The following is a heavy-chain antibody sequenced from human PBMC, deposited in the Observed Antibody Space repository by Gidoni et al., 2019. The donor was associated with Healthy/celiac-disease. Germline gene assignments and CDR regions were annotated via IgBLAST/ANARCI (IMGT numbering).Heavy chain of an antibody. D-gene: IGHD3-16*02. V-gene: IGHV1-3*01. Sequence: QVQLVQSGAEVKKPGASVKVSCKASGYTFTSYAMHWVRQAPGQRLEWMGWINAGNGNTKYSQKFQGRVTITRDTSASTAYMELSSLRSEDTAVYYCARARVMITFGGVIVRGWFDPWGQGTLVTVSS. CDR1: GYTFTSYA. CDR2: INAGNGNT. J-gene: IGHJ5*02. CDR3: ARARVMITFGGVIVRGWFDP.